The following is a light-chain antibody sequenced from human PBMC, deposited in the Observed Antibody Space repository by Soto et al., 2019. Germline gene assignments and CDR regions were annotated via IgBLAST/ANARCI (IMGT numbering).Light chain of an antibody. CDR1: QSVSSY. J-gene: IGKJ2*01. Sequence: EIVLTQSPATLSLSPGERATLSCTASQSVSSYLAWYQQKPGQAPRLLIYDASNRATGIPARFSGSGSGTDVTLTISSLEPEEFAVYYCQQRNNWPDTFGQGTKLEIK. V-gene: IGKV3-11*01. CDR2: DAS. CDR3: QQRNNWPDT.